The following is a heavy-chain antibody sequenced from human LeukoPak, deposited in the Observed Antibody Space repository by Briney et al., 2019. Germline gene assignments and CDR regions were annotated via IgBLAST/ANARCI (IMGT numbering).Heavy chain of an antibody. CDR2: IYYSGST. CDR3: ARVQWRGAYYYYMDV. Sequence: SETLSLTCTVSGVSISSSSYYWGWIRQPPGKGLEWIGSIYYSGSTYYNPSLKSRVTISVDTSKNQFSLKLSSVTAADTAVYYCARVQWRGAYYYYMDVWGKGTTVTVSS. D-gene: IGHD6-19*01. CDR1: GVSISSSSYY. J-gene: IGHJ6*03. V-gene: IGHV4-39*07.